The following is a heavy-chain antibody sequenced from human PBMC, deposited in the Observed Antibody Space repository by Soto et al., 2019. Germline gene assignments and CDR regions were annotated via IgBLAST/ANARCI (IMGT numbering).Heavy chain of an antibody. D-gene: IGHD2-21*02. CDR2: IRSKAYGGTT. CDR3: SREPGAYCGGDCYSYYFDY. CDR1: GFTFGDYA. V-gene: IGHV3-49*03. J-gene: IGHJ4*02. Sequence: GSLRLSCTASGFTFGDYAMSWFRQAPGKGLEWVGFIRSKAYGGTTEYAASVKGRFTISRDDSKSIAYLQMNNLKTEDTAVYYCSREPGAYCGGDCYSYYFDYWGQGTLVTVSS.